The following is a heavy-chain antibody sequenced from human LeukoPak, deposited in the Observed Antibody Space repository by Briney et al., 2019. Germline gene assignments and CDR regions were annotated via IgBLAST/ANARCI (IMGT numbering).Heavy chain of an antibody. CDR1: GFTFDDYA. D-gene: IGHD2-15*01. Sequence: GRSLRLSCAASGFTFDDYAMHWVRQVPGKGLEWVSGISWNSGSIGYADSVKGRFTISRDNAKNSLYLQMNSLRAEDTALYYCAKDRGGPYYYYGMDVWGQGTTVTVSS. CDR3: AKDRGGPYYYYGMDV. V-gene: IGHV3-9*01. J-gene: IGHJ6*02. CDR2: ISWNSGSI.